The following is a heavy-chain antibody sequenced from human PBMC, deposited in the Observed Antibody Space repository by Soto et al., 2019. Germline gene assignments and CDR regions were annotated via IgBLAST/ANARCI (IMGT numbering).Heavy chain of an antibody. D-gene: IGHD4-4*01. J-gene: IGHJ6*02. Sequence: PGESLTLSCKGSGYSFTTYWIAWVRQMPGKGLEWMGIIYPDDSGTTFCPSFQGQVIISADKSISTAYLQWSSLKASDTAIFYCARQLSYSSYYYYVMDVWGQGTTVTVSS. CDR1: GYSFTTYW. V-gene: IGHV5-51*01. CDR2: IYPDDSGT. CDR3: ARQLSYSSYYYYVMDV.